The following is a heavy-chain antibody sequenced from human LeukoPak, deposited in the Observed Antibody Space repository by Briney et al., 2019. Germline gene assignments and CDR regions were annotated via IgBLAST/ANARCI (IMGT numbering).Heavy chain of an antibody. CDR3: ARDGGFIYGQREGYYFDY. Sequence: SETLSLTCAVYGGSFSSYYWSWIRQPPGKGLEWIGYIYYSGSTNYNPSLKSRVTISVDTSKNQFSLKLSSVTAADTAVYYCARDGGFIYGQREGYYFDYWGQGTLVTVSS. V-gene: IGHV4-59*01. D-gene: IGHD5-18*01. CDR1: GGSFSSYY. J-gene: IGHJ4*02. CDR2: IYYSGST.